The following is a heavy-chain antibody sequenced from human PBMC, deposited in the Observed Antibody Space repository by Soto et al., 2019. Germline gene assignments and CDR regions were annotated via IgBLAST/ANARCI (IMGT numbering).Heavy chain of an antibody. V-gene: IGHV3-9*01. Sequence: GGSLRLSCAASGFTFDDYAMHWVRQAPGKGLEWVSGISWNSGSIGYADSVKGRFTISRDNAKNSLYLQMNSLRAEDTALYYCAKDISCSSTSCADAFDIWGQGTMVTVSS. CDR2: ISWNSGSI. CDR1: GFTFDDYA. J-gene: IGHJ3*02. D-gene: IGHD2-2*01. CDR3: AKDISCSSTSCADAFDI.